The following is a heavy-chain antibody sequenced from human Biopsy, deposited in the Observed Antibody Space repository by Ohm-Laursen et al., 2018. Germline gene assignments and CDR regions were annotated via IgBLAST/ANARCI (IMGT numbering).Heavy chain of an antibody. J-gene: IGHJ6*02. Sequence: SLRLSCSAFGFTFSSYSMNWVRQAPGKGLEWISYISETSSHIYDADSVKDRFTVARDNAKNSLYLQLNSLRAEDTAVYYCARDSRRTAREGGMDVWGQGTTVTVSS. V-gene: IGHV3-21*01. D-gene: IGHD6-6*01. CDR2: ISETSSHI. CDR3: ARDSRRTAREGGMDV. CDR1: GFTFSSYS.